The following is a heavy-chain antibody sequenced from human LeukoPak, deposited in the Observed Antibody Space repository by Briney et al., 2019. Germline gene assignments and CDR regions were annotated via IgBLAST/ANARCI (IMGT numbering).Heavy chain of an antibody. J-gene: IGHJ6*03. CDR3: ARGRRYSSGWRINYYYYMDV. CDR1: GGSIGSSSYY. D-gene: IGHD6-19*01. Sequence: SETLSLTCTVSGGSIGSSSYYWGWIRQPPGKGLNWIGSIYYSGSTYYNPSLKSRVTISVDTSRDQFSLKLSSVTAADTAVYYCARGRRYSSGWRINYYYYMDVWGKGTTVTVSS. V-gene: IGHV4-39*07. CDR2: IYYSGST.